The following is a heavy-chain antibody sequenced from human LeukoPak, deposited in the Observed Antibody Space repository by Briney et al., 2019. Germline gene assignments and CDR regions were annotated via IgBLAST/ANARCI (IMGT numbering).Heavy chain of an antibody. CDR1: GFIFNNYA. J-gene: IGHJ4*02. CDR2: ISWNSGSI. CDR3: AKDNRRHYTSGPNPDSLH. Sequence: GRSLRLSCAGSGFIFNNYAMHWVRQPPGKGLEWVSGISWNSGSIDYADSVKGRFTISRDNAKNSLYLQMDSLRVEDTAFYYCAKDNRRHYTSGPNPDSLHWGQGALVTVSS. V-gene: IGHV3-9*01. D-gene: IGHD6-19*01.